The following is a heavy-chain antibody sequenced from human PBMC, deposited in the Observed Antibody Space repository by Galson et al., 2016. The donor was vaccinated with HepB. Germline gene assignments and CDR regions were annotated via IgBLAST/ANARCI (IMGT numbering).Heavy chain of an antibody. CDR2: TYYRSKWYN. Sequence: CAISGDSVSSDSAAWNWIRQSPSRGLEWLGRTYYRSKWYNAYALSVKSRITMNADTSTNQFSLQLNSVTPEDTALYFCARAEANWDGGGDNWFDPWGQGTLVTVSS. J-gene: IGHJ5*02. D-gene: IGHD7-27*01. CDR3: ARAEANWDGGGDNWFDP. V-gene: IGHV6-1*01. CDR1: GDSVSSDSAA.